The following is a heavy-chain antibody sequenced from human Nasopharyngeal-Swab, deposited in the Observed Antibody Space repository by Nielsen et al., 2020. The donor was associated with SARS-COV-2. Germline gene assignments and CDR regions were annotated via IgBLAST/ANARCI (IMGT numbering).Heavy chain of an antibody. CDR3: AKVPTAFGGVIAELDY. V-gene: IGHV3-23*01. D-gene: IGHD3-16*02. Sequence: GGSLRLSCAASGFTFSSYAMSWVRQAPGKGLEWVSAISGSGGSTYYADSVKGRFTISRDNSKNTLYLQMNSLRAEDTAVYYCAKVPTAFGGVIAELDYWGQGTLVTVSS. CDR1: GFTFSSYA. CDR2: ISGSGGST. J-gene: IGHJ4*02.